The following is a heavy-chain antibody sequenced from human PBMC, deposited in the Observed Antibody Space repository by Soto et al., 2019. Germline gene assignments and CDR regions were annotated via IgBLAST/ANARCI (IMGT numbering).Heavy chain of an antibody. Sequence: GGSLRLSCAASGFTFSSYGMHWVRQAPGKGLEWVAVISYDGSNKYYADSVKGRFTTSRDNSKNTLYLQMNSLRAEDTAVYYCAKDRQGAYTVTTSYGMDVWGQGTTVTVSS. CDR2: ISYDGSNK. D-gene: IGHD4-17*01. J-gene: IGHJ6*02. CDR1: GFTFSSYG. CDR3: AKDRQGAYTVTTSYGMDV. V-gene: IGHV3-30*18.